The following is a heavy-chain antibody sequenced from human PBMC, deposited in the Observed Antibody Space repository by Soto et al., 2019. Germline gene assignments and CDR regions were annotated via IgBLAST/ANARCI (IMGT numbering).Heavy chain of an antibody. CDR2: IYYSGST. CDR1: GGSISSGGYY. Sequence: SETLSLTCTVSGGSISSGGYYWSWIRQHPGKGLEWIGYIYYSGSTYYNPSLKSRFTISVDTSKNQFSLKLSSVTAADTAVYYCARGVRGDGDFDYWGQGTLVTVSS. CDR3: ARGVRGDGDFDY. J-gene: IGHJ4*02. D-gene: IGHD3-10*01. V-gene: IGHV4-31*03.